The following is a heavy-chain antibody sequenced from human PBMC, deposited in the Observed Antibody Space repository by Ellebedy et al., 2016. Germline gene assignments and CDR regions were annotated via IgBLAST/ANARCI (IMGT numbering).Heavy chain of an antibody. CDR1: GFTFNSYS. CDR2: ISSSSSYI. J-gene: IGHJ4*02. V-gene: IGHV3-21*01. D-gene: IGHD6-19*01. Sequence: GESLKISCAASGFTFNSYSMNWVRQAPGKGLEWVSSISSSSSYIYYADSMKGRFTISSDTAKNSLYLQMNSLRAEDTAVYYCARAWGDSSGPFDYWGQGTLVTVSS. CDR3: ARAWGDSSGPFDY.